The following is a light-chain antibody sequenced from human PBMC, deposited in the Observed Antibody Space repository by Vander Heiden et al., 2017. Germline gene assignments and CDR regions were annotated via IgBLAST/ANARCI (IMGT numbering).Light chain of an antibody. V-gene: IGLV3-21*02. CDR1: NIGSKS. J-gene: IGLJ1*01. CDR3: QVWDSTTDHHV. CDR2: DDS. Sequence: SYVLTQPPSVSVAPGQTAKITCGGKNIGSKSVHWYLQRPGQAPVLVVYDDSDRPSGIPERFSGSNSGNAATLTISRVEAGDEADYYCQVWDSTTDHHVFATGTKVTVL.